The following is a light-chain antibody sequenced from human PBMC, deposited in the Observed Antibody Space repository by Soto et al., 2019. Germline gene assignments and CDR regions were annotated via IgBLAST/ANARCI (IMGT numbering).Light chain of an antibody. CDR2: DVT. CDR3: CSYAGSATCV. Sequence: QSALTQPRSVSGSPGQSVTISCTGTSSDVGGHNYVSWYQQRPGKAPKLMIYDVTKRPSGVPDRFSGSKSGNTASLTISGLQGDDEADYYCCSYAGSATCVFGGGTKLTVL. J-gene: IGLJ3*02. CDR1: SSDVGGHNY. V-gene: IGLV2-11*01.